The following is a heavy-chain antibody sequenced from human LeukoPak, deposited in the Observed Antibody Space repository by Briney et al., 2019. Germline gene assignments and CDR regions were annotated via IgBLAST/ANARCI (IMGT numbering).Heavy chain of an antibody. V-gene: IGHV3-74*01. CDR2: INSDGSNT. CDR3: ARDLIVYCSSTSCPSGGNDY. CDR1: GFTFSSYG. J-gene: IGHJ4*02. Sequence: GGSLRLSCAASGFTFSSYGMHWVRQAPGKGRVWVSRINSDGSNTNYADSVKGRFTISRDNDKTTLYLQMNSLRAEDTAVYYCARDLIVYCSSTSCPSGGNDYWGQGTLVTVSS. D-gene: IGHD2-2*01.